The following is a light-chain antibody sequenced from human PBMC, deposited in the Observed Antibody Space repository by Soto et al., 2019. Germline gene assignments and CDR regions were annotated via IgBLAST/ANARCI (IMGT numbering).Light chain of an antibody. Sequence: DIQMTQSPSTLSASVGDTVTITCRASQNIKTWLAWHQQKPGKAPKLLIFDASTLESGVPTRFSGSGSGTDFALTLNSLQPDDFATYYCQQYNSYSPLFGQGTKVEIK. CDR1: QNIKTW. CDR2: DAS. V-gene: IGKV1-5*01. J-gene: IGKJ1*01. CDR3: QQYNSYSPL.